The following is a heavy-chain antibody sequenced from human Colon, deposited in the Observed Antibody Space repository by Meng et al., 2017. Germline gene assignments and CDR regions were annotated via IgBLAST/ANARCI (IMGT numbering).Heavy chain of an antibody. J-gene: IGHJ3*01. V-gene: IGHV5-51*01. D-gene: IGHD3-16*01. CDR1: GYSFSGHW. CDR3: ARRSKFAPDGLDF. Sequence: GESLKISCTASGYSFSGHWIAGVRQMPGKGLEWMGIIYPGDSDTRYSPSFQGQVTIPADNFPSTPYLQWRSPKTSDTAMYYCARRSKFAPDGLDFWGQGTLVTVSS. CDR2: IYPGDSDT.